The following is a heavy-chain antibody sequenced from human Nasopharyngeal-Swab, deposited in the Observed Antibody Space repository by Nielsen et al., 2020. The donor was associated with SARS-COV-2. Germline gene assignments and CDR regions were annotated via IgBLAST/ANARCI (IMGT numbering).Heavy chain of an antibody. J-gene: IGHJ5*02. CDR3: ARTDYGSTFDP. D-gene: IGHD4-23*01. Sequence: LSLTCAASGFTFSSYWMSWVRQAPGKGLEWVANIKEDGSDKYHVDSVKGRFTISRDNAKNSLYLQMNSLRAEDTAVYYCARTDYGSTFDPWGQGTLVTVSS. CDR2: IKEDGSDK. V-gene: IGHV3-7*01. CDR1: GFTFSSYW.